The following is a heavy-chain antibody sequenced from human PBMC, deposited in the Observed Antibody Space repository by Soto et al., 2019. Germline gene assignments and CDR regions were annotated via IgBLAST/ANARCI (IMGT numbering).Heavy chain of an antibody. CDR1: GFTFSSYS. J-gene: IGHJ4*02. Sequence: EVQLVESGGGLVQPGGSLRLSCAASGFTFSSYSMNWVRQAPGMGLEWVSSINTRSNYIYYADSVKGRFTISRDNAKNSLYLQTNSLRAEDTAVYYCASDWGKTLDSWGQGTLVTVSS. CDR3: ASDWGKTLDS. CDR2: INTRSNYI. V-gene: IGHV3-21*01. D-gene: IGHD3-16*01.